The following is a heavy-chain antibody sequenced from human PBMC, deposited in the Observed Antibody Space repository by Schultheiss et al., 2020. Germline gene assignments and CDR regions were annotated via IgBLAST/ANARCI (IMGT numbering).Heavy chain of an antibody. CDR2: IYPGDSDT. D-gene: IGHD3-10*01. CDR3: AMGRGAFDS. J-gene: IGHJ4*02. V-gene: IGHV5-51*01. Sequence: LRLSCKGSGYSFTSYWIGWVLQMPGKGLEWMGIIYPGDSDTRYSPSFQGQVTISADKSLSTAYLHWSRLKSSDSAIYYCAMGRGAFDSWGQGTLVTVSS. CDR1: GYSFTSYW.